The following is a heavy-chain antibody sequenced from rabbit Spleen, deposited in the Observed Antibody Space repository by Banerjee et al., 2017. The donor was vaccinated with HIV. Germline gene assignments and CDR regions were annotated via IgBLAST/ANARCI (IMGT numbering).Heavy chain of an antibody. CDR2: IDTNDGDT. Sequence: QEQLKESGGDLVKPGASLTLTCTASGFSFSSSDYMCWVRQAPGKGLEWIACIDTNDGDTDYANWPKGRFTISKTSSTTVTLQMTSLTAADTATYFCARNYVNAFDPWGQGTLVTVS. J-gene: IGHJ2*01. CDR3: ARNYVNAFDP. CDR1: GFSFSSSDY. D-gene: IGHD1-1*01. V-gene: IGHV1S45*01.